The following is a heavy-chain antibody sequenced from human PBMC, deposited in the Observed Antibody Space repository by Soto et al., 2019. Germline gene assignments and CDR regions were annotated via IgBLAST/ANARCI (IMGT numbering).Heavy chain of an antibody. V-gene: IGHV1-18*01. CDR3: ARGGYYYDSSGYYSDY. Sequence: QVQLVQSGAEVKKPGASVKVSCKASGYTFTGYGIGWVRQAPGQGLEWMGWISGYNANTNYPQKLQGRITMTTDMSTSTAYMELRSLRSDDTAVYYCARGGYYYDSSGYYSDYWGQGTLVTVSS. CDR1: GYTFTGYG. CDR2: ISGYNANT. J-gene: IGHJ4*02. D-gene: IGHD3-22*01.